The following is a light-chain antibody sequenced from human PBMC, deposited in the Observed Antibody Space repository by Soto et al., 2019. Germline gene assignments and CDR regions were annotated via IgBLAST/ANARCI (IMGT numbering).Light chain of an antibody. CDR3: QHYYDSPQVP. CDR2: GAS. J-gene: IGKJ4*01. Sequence: IVLTQSPGTLSLSPGERATLSCRASQSVTGRYLAWYQQKPGQAPRLVIYGASDRATGIPDRFSGSGSGTDFTLTISRLELKDFAVYYCQHYYDSPQVPFGGGTRVEIK. CDR1: QSVTGRY. V-gene: IGKV3-20*01.